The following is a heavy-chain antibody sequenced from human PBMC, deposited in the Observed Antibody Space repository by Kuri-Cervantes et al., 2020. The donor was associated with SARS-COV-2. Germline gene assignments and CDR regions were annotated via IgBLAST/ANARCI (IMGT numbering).Heavy chain of an antibody. CDR3: ARDVGYCSGGSCSDYYGMDV. D-gene: IGHD2-15*01. J-gene: IGHJ6*02. V-gene: IGHV3-33*08. Sequence: GESLKISCAASGFIFFNHGMHWVRQAPGKGLEWVAVIWYDGSNKYYADSVKGRFTISRDNSKNTLYLQMNSLRAEDTAVYYCARDVGYCSGGSCSDYYGMDVWGQGTTVTVSS. CDR2: IWYDGSNK. CDR1: GFIFFNHG.